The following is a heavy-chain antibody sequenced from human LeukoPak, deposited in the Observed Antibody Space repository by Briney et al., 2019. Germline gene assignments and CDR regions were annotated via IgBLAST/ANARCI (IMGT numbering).Heavy chain of an antibody. CDR3: ARHVGPSIAAAWTDY. Sequence: GESLKISCKGSGYSFSSYWIGWVRQMPGKGLEWMGIIYPGDSDTRYSPSFQGQVTISVDKSISTAYLQWSSLKASDTAMYYCARHVGPSIAAAWTDYWGQGTLVTVSP. V-gene: IGHV5-51*01. J-gene: IGHJ4*02. CDR1: GYSFSSYW. D-gene: IGHD6-13*01. CDR2: IYPGDSDT.